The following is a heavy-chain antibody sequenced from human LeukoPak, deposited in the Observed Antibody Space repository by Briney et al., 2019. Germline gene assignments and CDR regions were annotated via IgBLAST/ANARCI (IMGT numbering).Heavy chain of an antibody. D-gene: IGHD3-16*02. J-gene: IGHJ3*02. Sequence: SETLSLTCTVSGGSISSSSYYWGWIRQPPGKGLEWIGSIYYSGSTYYNPSLKSRVTISVDTSKNQFSLKLSSVTAADTAVYYCARESSMITFGGVIPTDAFDIWGQGTMVTVSS. CDR3: ARESSMITFGGVIPTDAFDI. V-gene: IGHV4-39*07. CDR1: GGSISSSSYY. CDR2: IYYSGST.